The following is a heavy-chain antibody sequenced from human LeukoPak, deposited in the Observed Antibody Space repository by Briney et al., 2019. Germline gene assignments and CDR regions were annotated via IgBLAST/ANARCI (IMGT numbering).Heavy chain of an antibody. V-gene: IGHV3-23*01. CDR3: AKGSRRTVTAEFDY. J-gene: IGHJ4*02. CDR2: ISGSGGST. Sequence: PGWPLRLSCAASGFTFSSYAMSWVRQAPGKGLELVPAISGSGGSTYYAASVKDRFTISRDNSKNTLYLQMNSLRAEDTAVYYCAKGSRRTVTAEFDYWGQGTLVTVSS. D-gene: IGHD2-21*02. CDR1: GFTFSSYA.